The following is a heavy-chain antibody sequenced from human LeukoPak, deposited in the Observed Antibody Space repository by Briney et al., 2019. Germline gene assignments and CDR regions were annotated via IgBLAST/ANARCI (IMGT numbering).Heavy chain of an antibody. D-gene: IGHD3-22*01. Sequence: SETLSLTCTVSGGSISSSSYYWGWIRQPPGKGREWIGSICYSGSTYYNPSLKSRVTISVDTSKNQFSLKLSSVTAADTAVYYCARDLGYYYDSSGYYYGAFDIWGQGTMVTVSS. CDR1: GGSISSSSYY. CDR2: ICYSGST. CDR3: ARDLGYYYDSSGYYYGAFDI. J-gene: IGHJ3*02. V-gene: IGHV4-39*02.